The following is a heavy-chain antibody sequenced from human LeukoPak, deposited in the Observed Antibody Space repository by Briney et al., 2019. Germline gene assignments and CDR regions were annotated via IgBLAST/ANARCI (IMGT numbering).Heavy chain of an antibody. CDR1: GGSISSYY. J-gene: IGHJ3*02. D-gene: IGHD2-2*01. Sequence: PSETLSLTCTVSGGSISSYYWSWIRQPPGKGLEWIGYIYYSGSTTYNPSLKSRVTISVDTSKNQFYLKLSSVTAADTAVYYCARDGGYCSSTSCYGIWGQGTMVTVSS. CDR3: ARDGGYCSSTSCYGI. CDR2: IYYSGST. V-gene: IGHV4-59*01.